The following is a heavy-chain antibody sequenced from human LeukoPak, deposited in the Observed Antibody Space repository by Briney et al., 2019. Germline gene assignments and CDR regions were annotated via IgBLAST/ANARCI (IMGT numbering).Heavy chain of an antibody. J-gene: IGHJ4*02. Sequence: ASVKVSCKASGYTFTSFYIHWVRQAPGQGLEWMGMIYPRDGSTSYAQKFQGRVTVTRDTSTSTVHMELSGLRSEDTAVYYCARDQEGFDYWGQGTLVTVSS. V-gene: IGHV1-46*01. CDR3: ARDQEGFDY. CDR1: GYTFTSFY. CDR2: IYPRDGST.